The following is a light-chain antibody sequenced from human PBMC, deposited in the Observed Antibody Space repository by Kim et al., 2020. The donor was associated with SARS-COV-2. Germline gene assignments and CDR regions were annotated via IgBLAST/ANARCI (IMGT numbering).Light chain of an antibody. Sequence: LSAGEPASPPCRASLSVGNSLPWYTHRPGQAPRLLMYDVSNRAAGIPARFSGSGSGTDFTLTITSLDPEDFAVYYCQQRRDWPAYTFGQGTKLEI. J-gene: IGKJ2*01. V-gene: IGKV3-11*01. CDR2: DVS. CDR1: LSVGNS. CDR3: QQRRDWPAYT.